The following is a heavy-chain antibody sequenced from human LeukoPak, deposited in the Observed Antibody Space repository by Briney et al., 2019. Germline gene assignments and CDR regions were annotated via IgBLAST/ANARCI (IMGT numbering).Heavy chain of an antibody. CDR2: INPNSGGT. J-gene: IGHJ4*02. CDR3: AGLWFGELSPFGY. D-gene: IGHD3-10*01. CDR1: GYTFTSYA. Sequence: ASVKVSCKASGYTFTSYAMNWVRQAPGQGLEWMGWINPNSGGTNYAQKFQGRVTMTRDTSISTAYMELSRLRSDDTAVYYCAGLWFGELSPFGYWGQGTLVTVSS. V-gene: IGHV1-2*02.